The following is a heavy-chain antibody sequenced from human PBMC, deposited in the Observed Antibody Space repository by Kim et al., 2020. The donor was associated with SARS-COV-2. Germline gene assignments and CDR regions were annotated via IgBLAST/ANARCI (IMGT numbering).Heavy chain of an antibody. CDR3: ASWRSQRSGWLDY. J-gene: IGHJ4*02. D-gene: IGHD6-19*01. V-gene: IGHV3-21*01. Sequence: YADSVKGRFTNSRYNAKNSLYLQMSSLRAEDTAVYYCASWRSQRSGWLDYWGQGTLVTVSS.